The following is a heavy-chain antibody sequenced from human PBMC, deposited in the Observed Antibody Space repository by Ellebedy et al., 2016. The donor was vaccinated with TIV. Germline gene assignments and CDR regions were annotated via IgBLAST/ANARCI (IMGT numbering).Heavy chain of an antibody. V-gene: IGHV4-30-4*01. CDR1: GGSISSGDYY. CDR2: IYYSGNT. Sequence: MPSETLSLTCTVSGGSISSGDYYWSWIRQPPGKGLEWIGYIYYSGNTYYNPSLKSRVTISIDTSKNQFSLKLTSVTAADTAVYYCARVMIQLWLLDYWGLGTLVTGSS. D-gene: IGHD5-18*01. CDR3: ARVMIQLWLLDY. J-gene: IGHJ4*02.